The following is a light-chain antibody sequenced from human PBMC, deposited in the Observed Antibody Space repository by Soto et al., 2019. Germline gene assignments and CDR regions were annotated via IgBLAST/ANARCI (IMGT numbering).Light chain of an antibody. J-gene: IGLJ2*01. CDR2: DVS. V-gene: IGLV2-11*01. CDR3: CSYAGSFVV. Sequence: QSALTQPRSVSGSPGQSVTISCTGTSSDVGGYNYVSWYQQHPGKALKLMIYDVSKRPSGVPDRFSGSKSGNTASLTISGLQAEDEADYYCCSYAGSFVVFGGGTKVTVL. CDR1: SSDVGGYNY.